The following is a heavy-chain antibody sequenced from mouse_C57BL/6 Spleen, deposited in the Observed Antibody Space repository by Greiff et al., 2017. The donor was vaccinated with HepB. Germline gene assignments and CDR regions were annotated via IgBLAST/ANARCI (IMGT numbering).Heavy chain of an antibody. CDR1: GYAFSSSW. CDR3: ARDYSNYVRFAY. V-gene: IGHV1-82*01. J-gene: IGHJ3*01. Sequence: QVQLQQSGPELVKPGASVKISCKVSGYAFSSSWMNWVKQRPGKGLEWIGRIYPGDGDTNYNGKFKGKATLTADKSSSTAYMQLSSLTSEDSAVYFCARDYSNYVRFAYWGQGTLVTVSA. CDR2: IYPGDGDT. D-gene: IGHD2-5*01.